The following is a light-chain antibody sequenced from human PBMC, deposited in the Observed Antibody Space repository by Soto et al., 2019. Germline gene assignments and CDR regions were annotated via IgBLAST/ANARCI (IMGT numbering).Light chain of an antibody. J-gene: IGKJ1*01. CDR3: QQYGSAPRT. Sequence: EIVLTQSPGTLSLSPGERATLSCRASQSISGSYLAWYQQKPGQAPRLLIYGASSRATGFPDRFSGSGSGTDFTLTISSLEPEDFAVYYCQQYGSAPRTFXQGTKVDIK. V-gene: IGKV3-20*01. CDR2: GAS. CDR1: QSISGSY.